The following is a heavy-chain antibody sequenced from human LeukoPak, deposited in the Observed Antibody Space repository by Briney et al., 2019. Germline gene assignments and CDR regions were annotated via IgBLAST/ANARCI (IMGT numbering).Heavy chain of an antibody. Sequence: GGSLRLSCAASGFTFSRYSMNWVRQAPGKGLEWVSYISSSSSTKYYVDSVKGRFTISRDNSKNTLYLQMNSLRAEDTAVYYCARETTTLDYWGQGTLVTVSS. J-gene: IGHJ4*02. V-gene: IGHV3-48*01. CDR3: ARETTTLDY. CDR1: GFTFSRYS. D-gene: IGHD1-26*01. CDR2: ISSSSSTK.